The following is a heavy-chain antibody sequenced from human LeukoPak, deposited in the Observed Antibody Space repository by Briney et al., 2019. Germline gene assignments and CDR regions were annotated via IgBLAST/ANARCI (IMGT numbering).Heavy chain of an antibody. D-gene: IGHD3-22*01. CDR2: IYYSRDT. J-gene: IGHJ5*02. CDR3: ARNVPHCYDKSVFLVS. V-gene: IGHV4-59*13. Sequence: SETLSLTCTVSGDSISSYHWSWLRHPPGKGLEWIGNIYYSRDTNYNPPLRSRLPIFIDKSRHRLSLKLNSVTAADAAVYYCARNVPHCYDKSVFLVSWGERPLVSLSS. CDR1: GDSISSYH.